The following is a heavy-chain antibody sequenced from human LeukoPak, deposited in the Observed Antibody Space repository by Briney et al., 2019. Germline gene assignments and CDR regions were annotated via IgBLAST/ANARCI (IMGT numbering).Heavy chain of an antibody. J-gene: IGHJ4*02. CDR1: GYTFTSYG. Sequence: ASVKVSCKASGYTFTSYGIRWVRQAPGQGLEWMGWISAYNGNTDYAQKLQGRVTMTTDTSTSTAYMELRSLRSDDTAVYYCARARGYCSGGSCYSDYWGQGTLVTVSS. D-gene: IGHD2-15*01. CDR2: ISAYNGNT. V-gene: IGHV1-18*01. CDR3: ARARGYCSGGSCYSDY.